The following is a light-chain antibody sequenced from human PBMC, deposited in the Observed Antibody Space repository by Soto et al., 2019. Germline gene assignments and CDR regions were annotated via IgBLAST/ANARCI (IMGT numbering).Light chain of an antibody. Sequence: IVVTKSPATVSVSPAEIATLSCRASQSRGGSLACHQQKPGQAPRLLIYGASTRVTGIPARFSSSGSGTEFTLTISTLHSEDFAVYYCQQYKNGWTFGQGTKVDIK. J-gene: IGKJ1*01. CDR2: GAS. CDR3: QQYKNGWT. CDR1: QSRGGS. V-gene: IGKV3-15*01.